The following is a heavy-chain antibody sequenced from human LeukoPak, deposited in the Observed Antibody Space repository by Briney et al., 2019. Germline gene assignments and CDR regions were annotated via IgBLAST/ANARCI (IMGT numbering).Heavy chain of an antibody. V-gene: IGHV5-51*01. D-gene: IGHD3-16*02. Sequence: GESLKISCKASGYSFTSYWIGWVRQMPGKGLEWVGITHPGDSDTRYSPSFQGQVTISADVSITTAYLQWSSLKASDTAMYYCARRGVFDYYFDYWGQGTLVTVSS. J-gene: IGHJ4*02. CDR2: THPGDSDT. CDR3: ARRGVFDYYFDY. CDR1: GYSFTSYW.